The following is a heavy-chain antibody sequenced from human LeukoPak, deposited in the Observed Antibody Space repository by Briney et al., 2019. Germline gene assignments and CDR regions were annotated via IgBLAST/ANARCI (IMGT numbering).Heavy chain of an antibody. Sequence: GGSVRLSCAASGFTFSSYGMHWVRQAPGKGLEWVAVISYDVGNKYHADSVKGPFTTDRANSKNTLYLQMSSLRAEDTAVYYCAKASIVVVFDYWGQGTLVTVSS. CDR2: ISYDVGNK. CDR1: GFTFSSYG. CDR3: AKASIVVVFDY. V-gene: IGHV3-30*18. D-gene: IGHD3-22*01. J-gene: IGHJ4*02.